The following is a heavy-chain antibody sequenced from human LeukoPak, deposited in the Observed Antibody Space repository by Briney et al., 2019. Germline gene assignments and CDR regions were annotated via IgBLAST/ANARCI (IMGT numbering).Heavy chain of an antibody. D-gene: IGHD6-19*01. J-gene: IGHJ4*02. Sequence: SQTLSLTCAISGDSVSSNSAAWNWIRQSPSRGLEWLGRTYYRSKWYNDYAVSVKSRITINPDTSKNQFSLQLNSVTPEDTAVYYCARDRDSSWVSGRPIDYWGQGTLVTVSS. V-gene: IGHV6-1*01. CDR1: GDSVSSNSAA. CDR2: TYYRSKWYN. CDR3: ARDRDSSWVSGRPIDY.